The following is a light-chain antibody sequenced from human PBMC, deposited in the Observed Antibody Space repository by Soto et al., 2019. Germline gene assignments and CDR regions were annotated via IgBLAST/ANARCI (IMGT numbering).Light chain of an antibody. V-gene: IGKV3-15*01. Sequence: EIVMTQSPATLSVSPGESATLSCRASQSVDINLAWYQQRAGQAPRLLVYGASTKATDMPGRFSGRGSGTEFTLTINNLQSEDFAVYYCQQYRNWPRTFGQGTKVDI. CDR1: QSVDIN. J-gene: IGKJ1*01. CDR2: GAS. CDR3: QQYRNWPRT.